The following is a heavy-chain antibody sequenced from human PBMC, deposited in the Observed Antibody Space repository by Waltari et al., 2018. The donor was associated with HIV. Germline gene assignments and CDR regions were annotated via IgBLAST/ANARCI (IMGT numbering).Heavy chain of an antibody. D-gene: IGHD2-15*01. CDR3: SREGYGGNPANNFDF. CDR1: GGSFSGYY. Sequence: QVHLQQSGAGLLKPSETLSLTCTVSGGSFSGYYWSWIRQPPGPGLEWLGEVNHSGNINYNPSLKSRVMISVDTSKRQFSRRLKSVTAADTAVYYCSREGYGGNPANNFDFLGQGTLVSVSS. V-gene: IGHV4-34*01. J-gene: IGHJ4*02. CDR2: VNHSGNI.